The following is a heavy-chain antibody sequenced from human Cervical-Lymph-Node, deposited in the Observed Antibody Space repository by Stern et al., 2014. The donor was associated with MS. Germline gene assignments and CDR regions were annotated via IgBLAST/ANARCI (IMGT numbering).Heavy chain of an antibody. J-gene: IGHJ5*02. V-gene: IGHV7-4-1*02. CDR2: ISTNTGDP. D-gene: IGHD6-19*01. Sequence: QVQLVQSGSELKKPGASVKVSCKASGYTFNNYAMNWVRQAPGKGLEWMGWISTNTGDPDYAQGFTGRFVFSMDTSVSTAYLQITSLKAEDTAVYYCARPNDSSGLFDQWGQGTLVTVSS. CDR1: GYTFNNYA. CDR3: ARPNDSSGLFDQ.